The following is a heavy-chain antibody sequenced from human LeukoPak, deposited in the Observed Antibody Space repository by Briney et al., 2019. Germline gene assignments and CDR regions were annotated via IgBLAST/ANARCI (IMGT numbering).Heavy chain of an antibody. CDR1: GFTFGDYA. V-gene: IGHV3-49*04. CDR2: IRSKAYGGTT. J-gene: IGHJ4*02. D-gene: IGHD3-22*01. CDR3: TMTADYYVSSGYPIDY. Sequence: PGGSLRLSCTASGFTFGDYAMSWVRQAPGKGLEWVGFIRSKAYGGTTEYAASVKGRFTISRDDSKSIAYLQMNSLKTEDTAVYYCTMTADYYVSSGYPIDYWGQGTLVTVSS.